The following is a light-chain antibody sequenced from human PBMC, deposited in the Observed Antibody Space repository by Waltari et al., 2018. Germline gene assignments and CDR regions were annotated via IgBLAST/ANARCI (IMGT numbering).Light chain of an antibody. J-gene: IGLJ2*01. CDR3: SSYAGSDNLI. Sequence: QSALTQPPSASGSPGQSVTISCTGTSTDVAVYNYVSWYQQPPGNAPTRLICEVSKRPSGVPDRFSGSKSGNTASLTVSGLQAEDEADYYCSSYAGSDNLIFGGGTQLTVL. CDR1: STDVAVYNY. CDR2: EVS. V-gene: IGLV2-8*01.